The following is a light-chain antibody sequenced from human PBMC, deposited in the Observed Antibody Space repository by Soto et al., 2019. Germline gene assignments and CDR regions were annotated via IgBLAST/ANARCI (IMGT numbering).Light chain of an antibody. CDR1: QSVSSSY. CDR2: AAS. Sequence: EIVMSQSPCTLSLTPGERATLSCRTSQSVSSSYLAWYQQKPGQAPRLLIYAASSRATGIPDRFSGSGSGTDFSLTISRLEPEDFAVYYCQQYGSSPIPFGQGARLAIK. V-gene: IGKV3-20*01. J-gene: IGKJ5*01. CDR3: QQYGSSPIP.